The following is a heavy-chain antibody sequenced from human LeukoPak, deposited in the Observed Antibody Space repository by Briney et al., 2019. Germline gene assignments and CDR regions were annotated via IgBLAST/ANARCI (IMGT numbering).Heavy chain of an antibody. CDR1: GYNFIGYY. V-gene: IGHV1-2*02. D-gene: IGHD6-13*01. Sequence: ASVKVSCKASGYNFIGYYMHWVRQAPGQGLEWMGWINPNSGGTNSAQKFQGRVTMTRDMSISTIYMELTRLRSDDTALYYCARWDGYSSSPDYWGQGTLVTVSS. CDR3: ARWDGYSSSPDY. J-gene: IGHJ4*02. CDR2: INPNSGGT.